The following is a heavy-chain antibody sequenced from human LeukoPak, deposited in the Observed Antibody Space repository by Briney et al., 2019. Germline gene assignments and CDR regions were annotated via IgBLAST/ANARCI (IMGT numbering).Heavy chain of an antibody. V-gene: IGHV3-53*01. Sequence: GGSLRLSCAASGFTFSIYWMSWFRQAPGKELEWVSVIYTGGGRYYADSVRGRFTISRDTSKNMVFLQMNSLRVEDTAVYYCARGIDYWGRGTLVTVSS. CDR3: ARGIDY. CDR2: IYTGGGR. J-gene: IGHJ4*02. CDR1: GFTFSIYW.